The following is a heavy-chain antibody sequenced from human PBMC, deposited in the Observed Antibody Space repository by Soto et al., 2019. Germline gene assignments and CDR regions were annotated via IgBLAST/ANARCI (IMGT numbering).Heavy chain of an antibody. Sequence: QITLKESGPTLVKPTQTLTLTCTFSGLSLSTTGVGVGWIRQPPGKDLEWLALIYWDDDKRYSPSLKSRLTITKDTSKNQVVLTMTNMDPVDTATYYCVQSRCGGDCLQSYSSHSYYGLDVWGQGTTVTVSS. V-gene: IGHV2-5*02. CDR3: VQSRCGGDCLQSYSSHSYYGLDV. CDR2: IYWDDDK. D-gene: IGHD2-21*02. CDR1: GLSLSTTGVG. J-gene: IGHJ6*02.